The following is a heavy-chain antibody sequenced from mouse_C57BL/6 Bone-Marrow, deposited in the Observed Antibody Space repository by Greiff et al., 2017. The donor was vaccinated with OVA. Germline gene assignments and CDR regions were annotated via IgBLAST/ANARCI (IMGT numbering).Heavy chain of an antibody. CDR1: GYTFTDYE. D-gene: IGHD4-1*01. J-gene: IGHJ3*01. CDR2: IDPETGGT. V-gene: IGHV1-15*01. Sequence: LQSGAALVRPGASVTLSCKASGYTFTDYEMHWVKQTPVHGLEWIGAIDPETGGTAYNQKFKGKAILTADKSSSTAYMELRSLTSEDSAVYYCTWDVWFAYWGQGTLVTVSA. CDR3: TWDVWFAY.